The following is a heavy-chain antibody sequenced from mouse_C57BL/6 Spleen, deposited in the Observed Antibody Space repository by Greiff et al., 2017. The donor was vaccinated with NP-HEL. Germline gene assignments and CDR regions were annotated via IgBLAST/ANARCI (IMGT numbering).Heavy chain of an antibody. CDR2: IWTGGGT. V-gene: IGHV2-9-1*01. CDR3: ARAYYSKGVYAMDY. J-gene: IGHJ4*01. CDR1: GFSFTSYA. Sequence: VQLVESGPGLVAPSQSLSITCTVSGFSFTSYAISWVRQPPGKGLEWLGVIWTGGGTNYNSALKSRLSISKDNSKSQVFLKMNSLQTDDTARYYCARAYYSKGVYAMDYWGQGTSVTVSS. D-gene: IGHD2-5*01.